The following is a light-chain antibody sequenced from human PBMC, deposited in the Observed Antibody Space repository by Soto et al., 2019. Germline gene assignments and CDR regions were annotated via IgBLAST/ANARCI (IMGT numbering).Light chain of an antibody. J-gene: IGLJ1*01. CDR3: SLYTSSDTPYV. CDR1: SSDVGAYDY. CDR2: VVS. V-gene: IGLV2-14*01. Sequence: QSALTQPASVSGSPGQSITISCTGTSSDVGAYDYVSWYQQHPDKAPKLIIFVVSNRPSGVSNRFSGCKSGNTASLTISGLQAEDEADYYCSLYTSSDTPYVFGTGTKLTVL.